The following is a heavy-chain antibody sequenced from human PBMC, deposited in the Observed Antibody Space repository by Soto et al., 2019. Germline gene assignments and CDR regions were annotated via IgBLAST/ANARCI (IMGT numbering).Heavy chain of an antibody. V-gene: IGHV1-69*02. D-gene: IGHD4-4*01. CDR1: GGTFSSYT. CDR2: IIPILGIA. Sequence: QVQLVQSGAEVKKPGSSVKVSCKASGGTFSSYTISWVRQAPGQGLEWMGRIIPILGIANYAQKFQGRVTITADKSTSTAFMDLSNLRSEDMAVYYGARGKGYSNPNYYYYYMDVWVNGTTVTVSS. CDR3: ARGKGYSNPNYYYYYMDV. J-gene: IGHJ6*03.